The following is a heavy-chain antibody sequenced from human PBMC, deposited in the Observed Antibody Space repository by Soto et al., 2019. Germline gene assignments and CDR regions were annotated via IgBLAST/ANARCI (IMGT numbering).Heavy chain of an antibody. CDR1: GFSLSSTRLA. V-gene: IGHV2-5*02. Sequence: QITLKESGPTLVKPTQTLTLTCTFSGFSLSSTRLAVGWIRQPPGKALEWLALIYWDDDKRYSPFLKSRITITKDTSKYQVVLTMSNMDPVDTARYYCAHIVVAGLGYYFDYWGQGTLVTVSS. J-gene: IGHJ4*02. CDR3: AHIVVAGLGYYFDY. D-gene: IGHD6-19*01. CDR2: IYWDDDK.